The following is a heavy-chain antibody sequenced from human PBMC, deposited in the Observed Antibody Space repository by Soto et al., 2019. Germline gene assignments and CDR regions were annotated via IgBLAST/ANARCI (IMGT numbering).Heavy chain of an antibody. CDR2: IYYSGST. CDR1: GGSISSYY. V-gene: IGHV4-59*01. J-gene: IGHJ6*02. D-gene: IGHD3-10*01. CDR3: ARVGRLQPFSALRGYYYGMDV. Sequence: SETLSLTCTVSGGSISSYYWSWIRQPPGKGLEWIGYIYYSGSTNYNPSLKSRVTISVDTSKNQFSLKLSSVTAADTAVYYCARVGRLQPFSALRGYYYGMDVWGQGTTVTVSS.